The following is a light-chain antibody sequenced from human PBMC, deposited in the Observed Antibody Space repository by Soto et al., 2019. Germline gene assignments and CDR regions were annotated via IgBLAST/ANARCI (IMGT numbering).Light chain of an antibody. CDR2: SNN. CDR1: SSNIGSNT. CDR3: AVWDDSLNGYV. V-gene: IGLV1-44*01. J-gene: IGLJ1*01. Sequence: QSVLTQPPSXXGXXXXXXXISCSGSSSNIGSNTVNWYQQLPGAAPKLLIQSNNQRPSGVPDRFSGSQSGTSASLAISGLQSEDEADYYCAVWDDSLNGYVFGTGTKVTVL.